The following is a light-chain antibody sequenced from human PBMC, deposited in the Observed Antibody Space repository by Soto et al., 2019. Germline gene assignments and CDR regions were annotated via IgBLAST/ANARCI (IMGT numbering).Light chain of an antibody. CDR3: MQGTHWPWT. Sequence: DVVMTQSPLSLPVTLGQPASISCRSSYSLIHSDGDTYLNWFQQRPGQSPRRLIYEVSNRDSGVPDRFSGSGSGTDFTLKISRVEAEDVGIYYWMQGTHWPWTFGQGTEVEIK. V-gene: IGKV2-30*02. CDR1: YSLIHSDGDTY. CDR2: EVS. J-gene: IGKJ1*01.